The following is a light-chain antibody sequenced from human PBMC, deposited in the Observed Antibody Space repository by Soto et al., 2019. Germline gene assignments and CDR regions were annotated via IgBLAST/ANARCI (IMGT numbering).Light chain of an antibody. CDR3: MQALQTPWT. Sequence: DIVMTQSPLSLPVTPGEPASISCRSSQSLLHSNGYNYLDWYLQKPGQSPQLLIYLGSNRASGVPDRSSGSGSGTDFTLKISRVEAEDVGVYYCMQALQTPWTFGQGTKV. V-gene: IGKV2-28*01. CDR1: QSLLHSNGYNY. CDR2: LGS. J-gene: IGKJ1*01.